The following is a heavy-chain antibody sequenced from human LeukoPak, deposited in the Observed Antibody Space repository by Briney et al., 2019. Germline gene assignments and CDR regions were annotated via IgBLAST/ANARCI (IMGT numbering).Heavy chain of an antibody. D-gene: IGHD1/OR15-1a*01. CDR1: GGSFTSRSYY. CDR3: ASAPNKSGLRWFDP. V-gene: IGHV4-39*01. J-gene: IGHJ5*02. Sequence: PSETLSLTCTVSGGSFTSRSYYWGWIRQPPGKGLEWIGSIFYSGSTYYSPSLMSRVTISVDTSKNQFSLKLSSVTAADTAVYYCASAPNKSGLRWFDPWGQGTLVTVSS. CDR2: IFYSGST.